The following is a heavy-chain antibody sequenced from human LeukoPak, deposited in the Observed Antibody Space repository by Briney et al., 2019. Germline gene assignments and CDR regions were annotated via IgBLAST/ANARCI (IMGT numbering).Heavy chain of an antibody. CDR1: GFTFSNYV. V-gene: IGHV3-23*01. CDR2: ITGSSGST. J-gene: IGHJ4*02. CDR3: AKGDRGYFRPFDY. Sequence: PGGSLRLSCAASGFTFSNYVMSWVRRAPGKGLEWVSAITGSSGSTYYIDSVKGRFTISRDNSKITLYLQMNSLRDEDTAVYYCAKGDRGYFRPFDYWGQGTLVTVSS. D-gene: IGHD3-22*01.